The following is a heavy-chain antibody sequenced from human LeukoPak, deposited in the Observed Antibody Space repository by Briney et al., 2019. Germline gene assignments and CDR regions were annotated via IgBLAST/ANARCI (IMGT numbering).Heavy chain of an antibody. J-gene: IGHJ4*02. D-gene: IGHD3-10*01. CDR1: GFTFSSYS. CDR2: ISSSSSYI. CDR3: AKCLLWFGELPGQGFDY. V-gene: IGHV3-21*04. Sequence: GGSLRLSCAASGFTFSSYSMNWVRQAPGKGLEWVSSISSSSSYIYYADSVKGRFTISRDNAKNSLYLQMNSLRAEDTAVYYCAKCLLWFGELPGQGFDYWGQETLVTVSS.